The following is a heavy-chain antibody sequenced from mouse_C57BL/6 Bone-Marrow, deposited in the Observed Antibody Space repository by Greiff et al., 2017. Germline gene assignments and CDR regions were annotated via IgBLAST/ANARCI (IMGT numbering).Heavy chain of an antibody. CDR3: ARQDYYSNPFAY. J-gene: IGHJ3*01. Sequence: EVQRVESGGDLVKPGGSLKLSCAASGFTFSSYGMSWVRQTPDKRLEWVATISSGGSYTYYPDSVKGRFTISRDNAKNTLYLQMSSLKSEDTAMYYCARQDYYSNPFAYWGQGTLVTVSA. CDR1: GFTFSSYG. CDR2: ISSGGSYT. V-gene: IGHV5-6*01. D-gene: IGHD2-5*01.